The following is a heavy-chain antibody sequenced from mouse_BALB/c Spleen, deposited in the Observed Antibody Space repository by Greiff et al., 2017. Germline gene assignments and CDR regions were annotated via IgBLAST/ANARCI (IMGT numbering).Heavy chain of an antibody. CDR2: INPSNGRT. V-gene: IGHV1S81*02. D-gene: IGHD1-3*01. J-gene: IGHJ4*01. CDR3: ARFKGAMDY. CDR1: GYNFTSYW. Sequence: QVQLQQPGAELVKPGASVKLSCKASGYNFTSYWMHWVKQRPGQGLEWIGEINPSNGRTNYNEKFKSKATLTVDKSSSTAYMQLSSLTSEDSAVYYCARFKGAMDYWGQGTSVTVSS.